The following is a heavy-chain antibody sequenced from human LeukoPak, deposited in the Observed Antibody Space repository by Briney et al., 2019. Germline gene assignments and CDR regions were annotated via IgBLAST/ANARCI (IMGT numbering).Heavy chain of an antibody. J-gene: IGHJ6*02. CDR3: ARTHYYDSSGYSGYYYGMDV. V-gene: IGHV1-2*02. D-gene: IGHD3-22*01. Sequence: ASVKVSCKASGHTFTGYYMHWVRQAPGQGLEWMGWINPNSGGTNYAQKFQGRVTMTRDTSISTAYMELSRLRSDDTAVYYCARTHYYDSSGYSGYYYGMDVWGQGTTVTVSS. CDR1: GHTFTGYY. CDR2: INPNSGGT.